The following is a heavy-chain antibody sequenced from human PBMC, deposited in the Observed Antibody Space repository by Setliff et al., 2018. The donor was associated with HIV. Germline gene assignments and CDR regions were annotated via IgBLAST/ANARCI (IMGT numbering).Heavy chain of an antibody. Sequence: GGSLRLSCSASGFTFTIYPMHWVRQAPGKGLEYVSAISHNGDNTHYADSVKGRFTISRDNSKNTLYLQMNSLRADDTAIYYCVKDRTDILTGYGDHWGQGTQVTVSS. CDR1: GFTFTIYP. D-gene: IGHD3-9*01. V-gene: IGHV3-64D*09. J-gene: IGHJ4*02. CDR2: ISHNGDNT. CDR3: VKDRTDILTGYGDH.